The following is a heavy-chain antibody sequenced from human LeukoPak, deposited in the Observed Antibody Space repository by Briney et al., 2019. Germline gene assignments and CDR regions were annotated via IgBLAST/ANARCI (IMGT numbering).Heavy chain of an antibody. CDR2: IYYSGST. CDR1: GGSISSSSYY. J-gene: IGHJ6*03. D-gene: IGHD5/OR15-5a*01. CDR3: ASLRFIGYYYYMDV. V-gene: IGHV4-39*01. Sequence: SETLSLTCTVSGGSISSSSYYWGWIRQPPGKGLEWIGSIYYSGSTYYNPSLKSRVTISVDTSKNQFSLKLSSVTAADTVVYYCASLRFIGYYYYMDVWGKGTTVTVSS.